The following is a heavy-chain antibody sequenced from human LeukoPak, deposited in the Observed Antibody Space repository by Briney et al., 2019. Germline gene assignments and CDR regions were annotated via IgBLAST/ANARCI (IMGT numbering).Heavy chain of an antibody. Sequence: ASVKVSCKASGYTFTSYAMHWVRQAPGQGLEWMGGIIPIFGTANYAQKFQGRVTITADESTSTAYMELSSLRSEDTAVYYCARVRDYDILTAKPSYYFDYWGQGTLVTVSS. J-gene: IGHJ4*02. CDR3: ARVRDYDILTAKPSYYFDY. V-gene: IGHV1-69*13. D-gene: IGHD3-9*01. CDR1: GYTFTSYA. CDR2: IIPIFGTA.